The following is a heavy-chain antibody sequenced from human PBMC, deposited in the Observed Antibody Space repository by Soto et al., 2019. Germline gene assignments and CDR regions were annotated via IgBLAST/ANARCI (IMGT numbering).Heavy chain of an antibody. CDR3: ARAPKSRSAWCVVY. CDR2: ISAYNGNT. CDR1: GYTFTTYG. V-gene: IGHV1-18*01. Sequence: QVQLVQSGAKVKKPGASVKVSCKASGYTFTTYGISWVRQAPGQGLEWMGWISAYNGNTNYAQKYQGRVTMTTDTSTSTAYMELTSLRSDDTAVYYCARAPKSRSAWCVVYWGQGTLVTVSS. J-gene: IGHJ4*02. D-gene: IGHD6-19*01.